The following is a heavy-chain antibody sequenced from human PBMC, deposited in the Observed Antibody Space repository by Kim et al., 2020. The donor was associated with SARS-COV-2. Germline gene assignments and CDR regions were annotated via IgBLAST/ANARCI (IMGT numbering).Heavy chain of an antibody. D-gene: IGHD6-19*01. CDR2: ISYDGSNK. J-gene: IGHJ4*02. CDR3: AKEGVAVAFDY. Sequence: GGSLRLSCAASGFTFSSYGMHWVRQAPGKGLEWVAVISYDGSNKYYADSVKGRFTISRDNSKNTLYLQMNSLRAEDTAVYYCAKEGVAVAFDYWDQGTLV. V-gene: IGHV3-30*18. CDR1: GFTFSSYG.